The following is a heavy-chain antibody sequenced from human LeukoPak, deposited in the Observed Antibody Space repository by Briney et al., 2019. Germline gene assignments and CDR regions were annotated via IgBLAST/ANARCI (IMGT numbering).Heavy chain of an antibody. CDR3: ATAPPTYYYDSSRPGYYFDY. J-gene: IGHJ4*02. V-gene: IGHV1-24*01. D-gene: IGHD3-22*01. Sequence: ASVKVSCKVSGYTLTELSMHWVRQAPGKGLEWMGGFDPEDGETIYAQKFQGRVTMTEDTSTDTAYMELSSLRSEDTAVYYCATAPPTYYYDSSRPGYYFDYWGQGTLVTVSS. CDR1: GYTLTELS. CDR2: FDPEDGET.